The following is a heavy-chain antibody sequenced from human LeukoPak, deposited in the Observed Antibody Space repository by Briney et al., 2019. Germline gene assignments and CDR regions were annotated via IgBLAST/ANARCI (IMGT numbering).Heavy chain of an antibody. V-gene: IGHV1-69*15. D-gene: IGHD4-17*01. CDR3: ARATTVTTLRGPYYYYAMDV. CDR2: IIPMFGIP. J-gene: IGHJ6*02. CDR1: GGTFGSYA. Sequence: SVKVSFRASGGTFGSYAISWVRQAPGQGLEWMGRIIPMFGIPNYAQTFQDRVTITAHESTSTAYMNLSSLRSEDTAVYYCARATTVTTLRGPYYYYAMDVWGQGTTVTVSS.